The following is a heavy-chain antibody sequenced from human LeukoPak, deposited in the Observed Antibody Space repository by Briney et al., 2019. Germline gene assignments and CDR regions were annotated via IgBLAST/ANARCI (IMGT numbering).Heavy chain of an antibody. D-gene: IGHD3-22*01. J-gene: IGHJ5*02. Sequence: GGSLRLSCAASGFSFSSYWMSWVRQASGKGLEWVANIKQDGSEKDYVDSVKGRFTISRDNAKNSLYLQMNSLRAEDTAVYYCARDRASPRLGYWFDPWGQGTLVTVSS. CDR2: IKQDGSEK. CDR3: ARDRASPRLGYWFDP. CDR1: GFSFSSYW. V-gene: IGHV3-7*01.